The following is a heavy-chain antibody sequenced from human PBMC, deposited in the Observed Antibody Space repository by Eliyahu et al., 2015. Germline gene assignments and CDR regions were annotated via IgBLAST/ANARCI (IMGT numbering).Heavy chain of an antibody. J-gene: IGHJ3*02. CDR2: IKSKTDGGTT. CDR1: GFTFSNAW. V-gene: IGHV3-15*01. CDR3: TTGLVDYDILTGYYSRDAFDI. D-gene: IGHD3-9*01. Sequence: EVQLVESGGGLVKPGGSLRLSCAASGFTFSNAWMXWVRQAPGTGLEWVGRIKSKTDGGTTDYAAPVKGRFTISRDDSKNTLYLQMNSLKTEDTAVYYCTTGLVDYDILTGYYSRDAFDIWGQGTMVTVSS.